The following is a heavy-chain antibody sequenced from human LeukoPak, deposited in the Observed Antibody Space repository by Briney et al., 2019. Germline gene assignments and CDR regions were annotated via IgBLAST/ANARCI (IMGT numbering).Heavy chain of an antibody. Sequence: PGGSLRLSCAASGFTFSSYAMSWVRQAPGKGLEWVSAISGSGGSTYYADSVKGRFTISRDNSKNTLYLQMNSLRAEDTAAYYCAKVVSSSWYGSDYWGQGTLVTVSP. J-gene: IGHJ4*02. V-gene: IGHV3-23*01. CDR2: ISGSGGST. CDR1: GFTFSSYA. D-gene: IGHD6-13*01. CDR3: AKVVSSSWYGSDY.